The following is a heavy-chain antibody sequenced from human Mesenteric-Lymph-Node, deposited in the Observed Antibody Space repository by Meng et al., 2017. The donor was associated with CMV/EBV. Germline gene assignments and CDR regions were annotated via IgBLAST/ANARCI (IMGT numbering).Heavy chain of an antibody. D-gene: IGHD2-2*01. CDR1: GGSISSSNYY. Sequence: SETLSLTCTVSGGSISSSNYYWGWIRQPPGKGLEWIGYIYYSGTTNYDPSLKSRATISLDTSKNRFSLKLSSVTAADTAVYYCVRGLPGGMDVWGQGTTVTVSS. V-gene: IGHV4-61*05. CDR3: VRGLPGGMDV. CDR2: IYYSGTT. J-gene: IGHJ6*02.